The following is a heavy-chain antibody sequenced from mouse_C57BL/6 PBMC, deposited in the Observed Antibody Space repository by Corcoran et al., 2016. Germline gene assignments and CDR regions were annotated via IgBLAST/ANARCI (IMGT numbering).Heavy chain of an antibody. CDR3: ARGLGPHGYFDV. CDR2: INTYSGVP. V-gene: IGHV9-3*01. CDR1: GYTFTTYG. Sequence: QIQLVQSGPELKKPGETVKISCKASGYTFTTYGMSWVKQAPGKGLKWMGWINTYSGVPTYADDFKGRFAFSLETSASTAYLQINNLKNEDTATYFCARGLGPHGYFDVWGTGTTVTVSS. J-gene: IGHJ1*03. D-gene: IGHD4-1*01.